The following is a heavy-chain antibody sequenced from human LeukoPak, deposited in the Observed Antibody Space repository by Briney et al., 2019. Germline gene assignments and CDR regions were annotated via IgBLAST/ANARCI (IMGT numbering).Heavy chain of an antibody. V-gene: IGHV1-2*02. D-gene: IGHD2-2*01. CDR3: ARGDIVVVPAALYYFDY. CDR2: TNPNSGGT. CDR1: GYTFTGYY. J-gene: IGHJ4*02. Sequence: ASVKVSCKASGYTFTGYYMHWGRQAPGQGLEWMGWTNPNSGGTNYAQKFQGRVTMTRDTSISTAYMELSRLRSDDTAVYYCARGDIVVVPAALYYFDYWGQGTLVTVSS.